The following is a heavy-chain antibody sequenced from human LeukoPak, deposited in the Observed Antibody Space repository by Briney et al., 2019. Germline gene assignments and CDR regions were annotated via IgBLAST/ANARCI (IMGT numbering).Heavy chain of an antibody. CDR3: ARDLMWLVDY. CDR2: VSKDGGIK. V-gene: IGHV3-30-3*01. J-gene: IGHJ4*02. CDR1: EFTFRDYD. D-gene: IGHD6-19*01. Sequence: GGPLRLSGAASEFTFRDYDIHWAGQAPGEGREWLAYVSKDGGIKYYADSVKGRFTASRDNSRNTVYLEMNSLRPEDTALYYCARDLMWLVDYWGQGTLLTVSS.